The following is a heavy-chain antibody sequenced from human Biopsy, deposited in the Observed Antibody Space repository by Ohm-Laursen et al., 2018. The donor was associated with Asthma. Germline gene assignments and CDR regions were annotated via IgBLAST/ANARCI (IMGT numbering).Heavy chain of an antibody. CDR2: IYLDDYN. J-gene: IGHJ5*02. V-gene: IGHV2-5*02. CDR3: ALSQDSGFDDHSPSWFDP. D-gene: IGHD3-9*01. CDR1: GFSLRTPGVG. Sequence: STQTLTLTGSFSGFSLRTPGVGVGWIRQSPGKALEWLALIYLDDYNLFRPSLKRRLTITKDPSKNQVVLTMTKMDPVDSGTYYCALSQDSGFDDHSPSWFDPWGQGTLVTVSS.